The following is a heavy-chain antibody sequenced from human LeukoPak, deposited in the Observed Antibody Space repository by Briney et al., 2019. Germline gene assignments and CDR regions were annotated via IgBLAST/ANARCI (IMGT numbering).Heavy chain of an antibody. CDR2: INAGNGNT. Sequence: AASVKVSCKASGYTFTSYAMHWVRQAPGQRLEWMGWINAGNGNTKYSQKFQGRVTITRDTSASTAYMELSSLRSEDTAVYYCARALDYGGSYYYGMDVWGQGTTVTVSS. CDR1: GYTFTSYA. V-gene: IGHV1-3*01. J-gene: IGHJ6*02. CDR3: ARALDYGGSYYYGMDV. D-gene: IGHD4-17*01.